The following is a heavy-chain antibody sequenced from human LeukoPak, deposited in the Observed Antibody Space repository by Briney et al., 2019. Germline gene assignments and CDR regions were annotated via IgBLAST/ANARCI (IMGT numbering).Heavy chain of an antibody. CDR1: GGTFSSYA. CDR3: ASGGYYGSGSYSLFNY. CDR2: IIPILGIA. J-gene: IGHJ4*02. V-gene: IGHV1-69*04. Sequence: GASVKVSCKASGGTFSSYAISWVRQAPGQGLEWMGRIIPILGIANYAQKFQGRVTITADESTSTAYMELSSLRSEDTAVYYCASGGYYGSGSYSLFNYWGQGTLVTVSS. D-gene: IGHD3-10*01.